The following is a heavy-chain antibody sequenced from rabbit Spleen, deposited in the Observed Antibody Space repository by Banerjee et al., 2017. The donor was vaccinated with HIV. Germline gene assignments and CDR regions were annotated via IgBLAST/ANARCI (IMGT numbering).Heavy chain of an antibody. Sequence: QQLVESGGGLVKPGASLTLTCKASGFSFSSGYYMCWVRQAPGKGLEWIGYIYSAIGYTYYASWAKGRFTISKTSSTTVTLQMTSLTVADTATYFCARVSETSGWGEDLWGPGTLVTVS. CDR1: GFSFSSGYY. CDR3: ARVSETSGWGEDL. D-gene: IGHD4-1*01. V-gene: IGHV1S40*01. J-gene: IGHJ6*01. CDR2: IYSAIGYT.